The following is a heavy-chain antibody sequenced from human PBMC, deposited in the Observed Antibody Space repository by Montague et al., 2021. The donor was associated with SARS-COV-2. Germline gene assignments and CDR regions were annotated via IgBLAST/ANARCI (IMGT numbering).Heavy chain of an antibody. D-gene: IGHD3-22*01. J-gene: IGHJ4*02. CDR2: IYSSGST. V-gene: IGHV4-59*01. CDR3: VREGRSSAYAMDY. CDR1: GASMSCSY. Sequence: SETLSLTCTVSGASMSCSYWGWVRQPPGKGPEWIGNIYSSGSTHYNPSLKSRVAISVDTSKSQFSLGLTSVTAADTAVYYCVREGRSSAYAMDYWGQGTLVTVSS.